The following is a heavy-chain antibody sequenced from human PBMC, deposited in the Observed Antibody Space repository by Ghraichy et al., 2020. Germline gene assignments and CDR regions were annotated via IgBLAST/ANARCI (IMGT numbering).Heavy chain of an antibody. J-gene: IGHJ4*01. CDR3: SKDLPHVRAPFYFDS. V-gene: IGHV3-23*01. D-gene: IGHD4-17*01. Sequence: GGSLRLSCEASGFTFSTYNMSWVRQVPGKGLEWVSGISKSADNTYYEDSVKGRFSISRDNYNNTLFLQMNSLRAEDTAIYYCSKDLPHVRAPFYFDSWGHGTLVTVSS. CDR1: GFTFSTYN. CDR2: ISKSADNT.